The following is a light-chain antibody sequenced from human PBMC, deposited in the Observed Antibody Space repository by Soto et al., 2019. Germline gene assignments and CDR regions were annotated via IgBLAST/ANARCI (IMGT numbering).Light chain of an antibody. Sequence: QSVLTQPPSASGSPGQSVTISCTGTSSDVGGYHYVSWYQQHPGKAPKLMSYEVSKRPSGVPDRFSGSKSGNTASLTVSGIQAEDEAEYYCSSYAGSNNFVVFGGGTKLTVL. CDR2: EVS. J-gene: IGLJ2*01. V-gene: IGLV2-8*01. CDR1: SSDVGGYHY. CDR3: SSYAGSNNFVV.